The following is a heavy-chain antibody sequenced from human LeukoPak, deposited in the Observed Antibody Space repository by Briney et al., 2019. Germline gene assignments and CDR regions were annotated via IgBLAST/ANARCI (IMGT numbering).Heavy chain of an antibody. V-gene: IGHV3-21*01. CDR1: GFTFSDAW. D-gene: IGHD2/OR15-2a*01. Sequence: TGGSLRLSCAASGFTFSDAWMTWVRQAPGKGLEWASSISSSSDYIYYADSVKGRFTISRDNAKNSLYLQMKSLRAEDTAVYYCARGKTSQNIVTRKTYNWFDPWGQGTLVTVSS. J-gene: IGHJ5*02. CDR3: ARGKTSQNIVTRKTYNWFDP. CDR2: ISSSSDYI.